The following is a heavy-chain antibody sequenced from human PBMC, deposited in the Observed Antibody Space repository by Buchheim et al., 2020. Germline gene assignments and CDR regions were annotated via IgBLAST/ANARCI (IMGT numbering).Heavy chain of an antibody. CDR3: AKVLSRRYFDY. J-gene: IGHJ4*02. Sequence: EVQLLESGGGLVQPGGSLRLSCAASGFTFSSYAMSWVRQAPGKGLEWVSAVSGSGGSTFYADSVKGRFTVSSDNSQNTVYLQMNSLRAADTAIYYCAKVLSRRYFDYWGQGTL. D-gene: IGHD3-16*02. V-gene: IGHV3-23*01. CDR2: VSGSGGST. CDR1: GFTFSSYA.